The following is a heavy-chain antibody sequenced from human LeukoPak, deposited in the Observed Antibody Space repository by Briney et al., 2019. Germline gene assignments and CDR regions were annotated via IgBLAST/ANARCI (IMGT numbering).Heavy chain of an antibody. V-gene: IGHV1-2*02. D-gene: IGHD6-19*01. CDR2: INPNSGGT. J-gene: IGHJ6*02. CDR1: GYTSTGYY. Sequence: ASVKVSCKASGYTSTGYYMHWVRQAPGQGLEWMGWINPNSGGTNYAQKFQGRVTMTRDTSISTAYMELSRLRSDDTAVYYCARTGYSSGWYDYYGMDVWGQGTTATVSS. CDR3: ARTGYSSGWYDYYGMDV.